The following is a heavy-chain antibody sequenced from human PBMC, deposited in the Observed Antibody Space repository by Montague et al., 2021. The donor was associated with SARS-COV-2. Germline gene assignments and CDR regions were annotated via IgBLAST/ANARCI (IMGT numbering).Heavy chain of an antibody. CDR1: GASFSDYS. Sequence: SETLSLTCAVYGASFSDYSWTWVRQPPGEGLAWIGEVNPGGSNNYNPSLMSRVSISVDTSKSQFSLTLRSVTAADTAIYYCARGSTNSWKRKSRENRRISLPTSYFHNFGMDVWGQGTTVVVSS. CDR2: VNPGGSN. D-gene: IGHD1-1*01. V-gene: IGHV4-34*01. CDR3: ARGSTNSWKRKSRENRRISLPTSYFHNFGMDV. J-gene: IGHJ6*02.